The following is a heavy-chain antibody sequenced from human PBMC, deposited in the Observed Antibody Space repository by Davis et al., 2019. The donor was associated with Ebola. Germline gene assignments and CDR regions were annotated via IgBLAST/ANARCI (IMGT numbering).Heavy chain of an antibody. CDR2: IIPILGTA. Sequence: AASVKVSCKASGGTFSSYTISWVRQAPGQGLEWMGRIIPILGTANYAQKFQGRVTITADESTSTAYMELSSLRSEDTAVYYCARDRRELLFRGFDYWGQGTLVTVSS. D-gene: IGHD1-26*01. CDR1: GGTFSSYT. J-gene: IGHJ4*02. CDR3: ARDRRELLFRGFDY. V-gene: IGHV1-69*08.